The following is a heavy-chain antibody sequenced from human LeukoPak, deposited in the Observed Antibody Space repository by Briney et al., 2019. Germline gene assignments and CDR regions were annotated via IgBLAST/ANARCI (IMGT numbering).Heavy chain of an antibody. CDR2: IWYDGSNK. CDR1: GFTFSSYG. V-gene: IGHV3-33*01. Sequence: PGRSLRLSCAASGFTFSSYGMHWVRQAPGKGLEWVAVIWYDGSNKYYADSVKGRFAISRDNSKNTLYLQMNSLRAEDTAVYYCATRGYSYGSGLFDYWGQGTLVTVSS. D-gene: IGHD5-18*01. CDR3: ATRGYSYGSGLFDY. J-gene: IGHJ4*02.